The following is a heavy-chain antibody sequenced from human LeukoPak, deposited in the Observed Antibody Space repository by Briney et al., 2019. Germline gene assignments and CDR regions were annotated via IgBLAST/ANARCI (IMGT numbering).Heavy chain of an antibody. J-gene: IGHJ6*02. D-gene: IGHD1-26*01. CDR1: GGSISSSSYY. Sequence: SETLSLTCTVSGGSISSSSYYWGWIRQPPGKGLEWIGSIYYSGSTYYNPSLKSRVTISVDTSKNQFSLKLSSVTAADTAVYYCASSSSGSYDYYYYYGMDVWGQGTTVTVSS. CDR2: IYYSGST. CDR3: ASSSSGSYDYYYYYGMDV. V-gene: IGHV4-39*01.